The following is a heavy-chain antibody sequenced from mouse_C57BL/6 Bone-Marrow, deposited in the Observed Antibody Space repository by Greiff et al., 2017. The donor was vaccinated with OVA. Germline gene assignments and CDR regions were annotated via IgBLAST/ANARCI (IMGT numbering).Heavy chain of an antibody. CDR3: ARSWDYGSSYGYFDV. J-gene: IGHJ1*03. CDR1: GYTFTSYW. V-gene: IGHV1-52*01. CDR2: IDPSDSET. Sequence: QVQLQQPGAELVRPGSSVKLSCKASGYTFTSYWMHWVKQRPIQGLEWIGNIDPSDSETHYNQKFKDKATLTVDKSSSTAYMQLSSLTSEDSAVYYCARSWDYGSSYGYFDVWGTGTTVTVSS. D-gene: IGHD1-1*01.